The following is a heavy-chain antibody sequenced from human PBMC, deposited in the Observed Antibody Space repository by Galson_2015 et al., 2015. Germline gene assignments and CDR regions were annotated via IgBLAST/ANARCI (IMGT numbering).Heavy chain of an antibody. CDR2: TYYTGST. CDR1: GGSISNFF. V-gene: IGHV4-59*01. Sequence: LSLTCSVPGGSISNFFWSWIRQPPGKGLEWIGYTYYTGSTNYDASLKSRVTISVDTSKNQFSLKVRSVTAADTAVYYCAGAREGFPYLDVWGKGTTVTVSS. J-gene: IGHJ6*03. CDR3: AGAREGFPYLDV. D-gene: IGHD1-26*01.